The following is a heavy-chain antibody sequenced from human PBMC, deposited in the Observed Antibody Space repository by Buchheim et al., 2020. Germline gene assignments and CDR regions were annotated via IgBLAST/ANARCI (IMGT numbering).Heavy chain of an antibody. D-gene: IGHD6-19*01. Sequence: QLQLQESGPGLVKPSETLSLTCTVSGGSISSSXYYWGWIRQPPGKGLEWIGSIYYSGITYYNPSLKSRVXISINPSKNQFYRKLRYVTAADTAVYYCAWKSSGCYFGEAGTPLDYWGQGTL. CDR2: IYYSGIT. CDR1: GGSISSSXYY. V-gene: IGHV4-39*07. J-gene: IGHJ4*02. CDR3: AWKSSGCYFGEAGTPLDY.